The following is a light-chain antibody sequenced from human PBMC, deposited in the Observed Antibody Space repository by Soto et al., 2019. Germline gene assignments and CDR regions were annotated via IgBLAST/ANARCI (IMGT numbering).Light chain of an antibody. V-gene: IGKV4-1*01. CDR3: QQYYSVPLT. J-gene: IGKJ4*01. Sequence: DIVMTQSPDSLAVSLGERATINCKSSQGVLSSSSNKDFLAWFQQKPGQPPKLLIYWASTREFGVPDRFTGSGSGTYFTLTISSLQAEDVAVYYCQQYYSVPLTFGGGTKVEIK. CDR1: QGVLSSSSNKDF. CDR2: WAS.